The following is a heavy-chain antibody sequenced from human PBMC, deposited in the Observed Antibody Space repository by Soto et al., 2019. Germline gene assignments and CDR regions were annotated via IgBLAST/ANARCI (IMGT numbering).Heavy chain of an antibody. D-gene: IGHD1-1*01. CDR2: ISAHNDNT. J-gene: IGHJ4*02. CDR3: ARRRYRDY. V-gene: IGHV1-18*01. Sequence: QVHLVQSGAEVKKPGASVKVSCKGYGYAFTTYGITWVRQAPGQGLEWMGWISAHNDNTNYAQKLQERVTVTRNTSTSTDYMELSSLRYDDTAVYYCARRRYRDYWGQGALVTVSS. CDR1: GYAFTTYG.